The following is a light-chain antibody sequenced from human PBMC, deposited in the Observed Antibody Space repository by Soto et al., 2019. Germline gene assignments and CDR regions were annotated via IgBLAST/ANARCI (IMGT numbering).Light chain of an antibody. Sequence: EIQMTQSPSSLSASEGDRVSITGRASQRIRSYLIWYQQKPGKAPKLLIYDASSLQSGVPSRFSGSGSGTDFTLSISSLQPEDFATYYCQQCCSTPLTFGQGTKVDI. CDR2: DAS. CDR1: QRIRSY. V-gene: IGKV1-39*01. J-gene: IGKJ1*01. CDR3: QQCCSTPLT.